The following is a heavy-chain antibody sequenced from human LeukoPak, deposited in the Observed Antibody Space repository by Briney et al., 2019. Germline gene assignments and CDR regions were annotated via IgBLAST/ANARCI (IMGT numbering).Heavy chain of an antibody. D-gene: IGHD6-19*01. CDR3: TRDQYSSGWYDILFDY. J-gene: IGHJ4*02. V-gene: IGHV3-49*03. Sequence: GRSLRLSCTASGFTFGDYAMSWFRQAPGKGLEWVGFIRSEIYGGTTEYAASVKGRFTISRDDSKSIAYLQMNSLKTEDTAVYYCTRDQYSSGWYDILFDYWGQGTLVTVYS. CDR2: IRSEIYGGTT. CDR1: GFTFGDYA.